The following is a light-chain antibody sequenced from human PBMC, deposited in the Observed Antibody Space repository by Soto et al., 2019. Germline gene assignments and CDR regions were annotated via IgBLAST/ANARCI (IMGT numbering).Light chain of an antibody. J-gene: IGLJ2*01. CDR2: SNN. CDR1: SSNIGSNI. V-gene: IGLV1-44*01. CDR3: AAWDDSLNGVV. Sequence: QSVLTQPPSASGTPGQRFTSSCSGTSSNIGSNIVIWSHQHPGTAPNHLIYSNNSRPSAGPYRFSGSKSGASAALAISGLQSDDEADYYCAAWDDSLNGVVFGGGTKLTVL.